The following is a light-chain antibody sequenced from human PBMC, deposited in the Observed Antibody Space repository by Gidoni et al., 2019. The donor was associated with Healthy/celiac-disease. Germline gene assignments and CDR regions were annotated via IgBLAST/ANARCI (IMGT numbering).Light chain of an antibody. CDR3: QQYGSSST. CDR1: QSVSSSY. CDR2: GAS. Sequence: EIVLTQSPGTLSLSPGERATLSCRASQSVSSSYLAWYQQKPGQAPRLLIYGASSRATGIPDRFSGSGSGTDFTLTISRLEPEDFEVYYCQQYGSSSTFXGXTKVEIK. V-gene: IGKV3-20*01. J-gene: IGKJ4*01.